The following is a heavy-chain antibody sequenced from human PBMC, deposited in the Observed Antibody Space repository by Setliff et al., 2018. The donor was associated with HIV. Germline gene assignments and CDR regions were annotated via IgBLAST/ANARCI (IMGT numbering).Heavy chain of an antibody. CDR1: GYTFTSYA. Sequence: ASVKVSCKASGYTFTSYAMHWVRQAPGQRLEWMGWINAGNGNTKYAQKFQDRVTITRDTSANTGYMELSGLRSEDTAVYYCARDRVPKRGYTYREPDFDSWGQGTLVTVSS. CDR3: ARDRVPKRGYTYREPDFDS. V-gene: IGHV1-3*01. CDR2: INAGNGNT. J-gene: IGHJ5*01. D-gene: IGHD5-12*01.